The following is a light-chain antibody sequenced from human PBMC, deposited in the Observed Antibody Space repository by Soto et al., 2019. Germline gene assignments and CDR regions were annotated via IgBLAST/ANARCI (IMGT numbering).Light chain of an antibody. CDR2: EVS. V-gene: IGLV2-14*01. CDR1: SSDVGGYKY. Sequence: QSALTQPASVSGSPGQSITISCTGTSSDVGGYKYVSWYQQHPDKAPKLIIFEVSNRPSGISSRFSGSKSGNTASLTISGLQSEDEADYYCASYTSSSTSEIFGRGTKLTVL. CDR3: ASYTSSSTSEI. J-gene: IGLJ2*01.